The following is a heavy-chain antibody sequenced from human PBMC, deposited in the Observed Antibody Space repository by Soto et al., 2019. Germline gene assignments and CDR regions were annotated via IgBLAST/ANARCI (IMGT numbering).Heavy chain of an antibody. CDR2: LDQSGGT. D-gene: IGHD6-19*01. CDR3: AREDSYGWSGESLDV. Sequence: SETLSLTCAVVGDSLRGQSWNWIRQSPGKGLEWIGELDQSGGTNYNPSLKSRAIISDDTSKNQFSPTLTSVTAADTAVYYCAREDSYGWSGESLDVWGQGTTVTVSS. J-gene: IGHJ6*02. CDR1: GDSLRGQS. V-gene: IGHV4-34*01.